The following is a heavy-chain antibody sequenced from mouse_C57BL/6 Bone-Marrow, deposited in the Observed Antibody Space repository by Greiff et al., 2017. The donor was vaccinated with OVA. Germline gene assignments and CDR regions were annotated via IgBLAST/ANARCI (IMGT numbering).Heavy chain of an antibody. CDR1: GFTFSDFY. V-gene: IGHV7-1*01. J-gene: IGHJ1*03. D-gene: IGHD4-1*01. Sequence: EVNVVESGGGLVQSGRSLRLSCATSGFTFSDFYMEWVRQAPGKGLEWIAASRNKANDYKTEYSASVKGRFIVSRDTSQSILYLQMNALRAEDTAIYYCARDNWDWYFDVWGTGTTVTVSS. CDR3: ARDNWDWYFDV. CDR2: SRNKANDYKT.